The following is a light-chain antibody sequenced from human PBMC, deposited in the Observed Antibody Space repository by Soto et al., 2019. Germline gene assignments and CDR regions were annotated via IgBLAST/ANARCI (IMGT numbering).Light chain of an antibody. CDR1: NSNIGTNT. V-gene: IGLV1-44*01. CDR2: TNN. CDR3: AAWDDSLGAYV. J-gene: IGLJ1*01. Sequence: QSVLTQPPSASATPGQRVTISCSGSNSNIGTNTVNWYQQLPGTAPRLLIYTNNQRPSGVPQRFSGSKTGTSASLAIGGLQSEDGADYYCAAWDDSLGAYVFGNRTKVTVL.